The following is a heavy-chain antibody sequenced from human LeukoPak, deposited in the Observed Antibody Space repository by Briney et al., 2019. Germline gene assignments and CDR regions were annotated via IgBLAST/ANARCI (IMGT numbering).Heavy chain of an antibody. CDR1: GFTFTSYS. V-gene: IGHV3-23*01. CDR2: TSDRGDYT. CDR3: AKKAQYNGNYPLDY. D-gene: IGHD1-26*01. J-gene: IGHJ4*02. Sequence: GGSLRLSCAASGFTFTSYSMSWVRQAPGKGLERVSGTSDRGDYTYYADSVKGRFTISRDNSKNTLYLQMNSLRAEDTALYFCAKKAQYNGNYPLDYWGQGTLVTVSS.